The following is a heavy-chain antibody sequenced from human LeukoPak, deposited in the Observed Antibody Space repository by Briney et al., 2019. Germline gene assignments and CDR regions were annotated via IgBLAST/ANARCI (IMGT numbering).Heavy chain of an antibody. D-gene: IGHD6-13*01. V-gene: IGHV1-18*01. CDR2: ISAYNGNT. CDR3: ARIAAAGIYYYYYYMDV. J-gene: IGHJ6*03. Sequence: ASVKVSCKASGYTFTSCAISWVRQAPGQGLEWMGWISAYNGNTNYAQKLQGRVTMTTDTSTSTAYMELRSLRSDDTAVYYCARIAAAGIYYYYYYMDVWGKGTTVTVSS. CDR1: GYTFTSCA.